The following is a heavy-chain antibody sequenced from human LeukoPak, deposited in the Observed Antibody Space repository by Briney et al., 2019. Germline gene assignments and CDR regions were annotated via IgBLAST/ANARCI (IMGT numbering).Heavy chain of an antibody. V-gene: IGHV4-34*01. J-gene: IGHJ1*01. CDR2: INHSGST. CDR1: GGSFSGYY. CDR3: ARGRYFQH. Sequence: SETLSLTCAVYGGSFSGYYWSWIRQPPGKGLEWIGEINHSGSTNYNPSLKSRVTISVDTSKNQFSLKLSSVTAADTAVYYCARGRYFQHWGQGTLVTVSS.